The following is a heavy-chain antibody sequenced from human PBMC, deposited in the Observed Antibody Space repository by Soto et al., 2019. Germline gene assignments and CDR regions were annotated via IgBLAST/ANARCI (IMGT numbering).Heavy chain of an antibody. V-gene: IGHV3-11*06. D-gene: IGHD6-13*01. CDR3: ARNPSFIADYYYYGMDV. Sequence: GGSLRLSCAASGFTFSDYYMSWIRQAPGKGLEWVSYISTSTTYTNYADSVKGRFTISRDNAKNSLYLQMNSLRAEDTAVYYCARNPSFIADYYYYGMDVWGQGTTVTVSS. CDR2: ISTSTTYT. J-gene: IGHJ6*02. CDR1: GFTFSDYY.